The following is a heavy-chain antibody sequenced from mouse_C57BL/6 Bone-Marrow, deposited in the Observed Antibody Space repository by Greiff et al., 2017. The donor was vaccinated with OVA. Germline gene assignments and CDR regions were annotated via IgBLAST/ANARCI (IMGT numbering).Heavy chain of an antibody. J-gene: IGHJ2*01. CDR2: IYPRSGNT. CDR1: GYTFTSYG. Sequence: QVQLQQSGAELARPGASVKMSCKASGYTFTSYGISWVKQRTGQGLEWIGEIYPRSGNTYYNEKFKGKATLTADKSSSTAYMELRSLTSEDSAVYFCARSYGYGRDYFDYWGQGTTLTVSS. V-gene: IGHV1-81*01. D-gene: IGHD2-2*01. CDR3: ARSYGYGRDYFDY.